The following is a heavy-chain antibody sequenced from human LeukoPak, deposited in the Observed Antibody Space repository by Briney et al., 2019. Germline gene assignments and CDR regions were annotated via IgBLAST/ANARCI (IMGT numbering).Heavy chain of an antibody. Sequence: GGSLRLSCAASGFTFSSYGMHWVRQAPGKGLEWVAVIWYDGSNKYYADSVKGRFTISRDNSKNTLYLQMNSLRAEDTAVYYCAKDEVGGGNLDSWGQGALFTVSS. J-gene: IGHJ4*02. CDR3: AKDEVGGGNLDS. CDR2: IWYDGSNK. V-gene: IGHV3-33*06. CDR1: GFTFSSYG. D-gene: IGHD2-15*01.